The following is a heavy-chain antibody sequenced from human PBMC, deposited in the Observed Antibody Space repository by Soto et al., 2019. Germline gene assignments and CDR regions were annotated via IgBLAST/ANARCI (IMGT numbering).Heavy chain of an antibody. Sequence: EVQLVESGGVVVQPGGSLRLSCAASGFTFDDYTMHWVRQAPGKGLEWVSLISWDGGSTYYADSVKGRFTISRDNSKNSLYLQMNSLRTEDTALYYCAKDMGQQPVLSSFDYWGQGTLVTVSS. CDR1: GFTFDDYT. J-gene: IGHJ4*02. CDR3: AKDMGQQPVLSSFDY. CDR2: ISWDGGST. D-gene: IGHD6-13*01. V-gene: IGHV3-43*01.